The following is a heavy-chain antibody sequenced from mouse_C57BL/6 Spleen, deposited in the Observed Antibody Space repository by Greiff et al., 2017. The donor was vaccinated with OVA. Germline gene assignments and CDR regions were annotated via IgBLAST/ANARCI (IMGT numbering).Heavy chain of an antibody. CDR2: ISSGGSYT. CDR1: GFTFSSYG. J-gene: IGHJ1*03. V-gene: IGHV5-6*01. CDR3: ARQENSNYDYWYIDV. D-gene: IGHD2-5*01. Sequence: EVHLVESGGDLVKPGGSLKLSCAASGFTFSSYGMSWVRQTPDKRLEWVATISSGGSYTYYPDSVKGRFTISRDNAKNTLYLQMSSLKSEDTAMYYCARQENSNYDYWYIDVWGTGTTVTVSS.